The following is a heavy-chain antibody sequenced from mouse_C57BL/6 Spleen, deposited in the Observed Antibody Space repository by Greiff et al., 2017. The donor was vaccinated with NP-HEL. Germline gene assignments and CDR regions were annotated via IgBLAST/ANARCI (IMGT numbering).Heavy chain of an antibody. Sequence: QVQLQQPGAELVMPGASVKLSCKASGYTFTSYWMHWVKQRPGQGLEWIGEIDPSDSYTNYNQKFKGKSTLTVDKSSSTAYMQLSSLTSEDSAVYDCARSGSRYLYFDVWGTGTTVTVSS. CDR1: GYTFTSYW. CDR2: IDPSDSYT. CDR3: ARSGSRYLYFDV. D-gene: IGHD6-2*01. V-gene: IGHV1-69*01. J-gene: IGHJ1*03.